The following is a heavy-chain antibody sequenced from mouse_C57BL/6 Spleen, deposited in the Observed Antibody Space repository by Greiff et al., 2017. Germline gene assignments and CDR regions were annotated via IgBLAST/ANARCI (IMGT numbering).Heavy chain of an antibody. CDR1: GYTFTSYG. V-gene: IGHV1-81*01. D-gene: IGHD1-1*02. CDR2: IYPRSGNT. J-gene: IGHJ3*01. CDR3: ARLDGGASAWFAY. Sequence: VQLQQSGAELARPGASVKLSCKASGYTFTSYGISWVKQRTGQGLEWIGEIYPRSGNTYYNEKFKGKATLTADKSSSTAYMELRSLTSEDSAVYVCARLDGGASAWFAYWGQGTLVTVSA.